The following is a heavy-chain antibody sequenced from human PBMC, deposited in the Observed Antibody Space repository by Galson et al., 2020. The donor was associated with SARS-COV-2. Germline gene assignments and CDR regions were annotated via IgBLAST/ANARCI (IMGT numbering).Heavy chain of an antibody. J-gene: IGHJ6*02. D-gene: IGHD4-17*01. V-gene: IGHV1-18*04. CDR3: ARGQGTVNYYYYGMDV. CDR1: GYTFTSYG. Sequence: ASVKVSCKASGYTFTSYGISWVRQAPGQGLEWMGWISAYNGNTNYAQKLQGRVTMTTDTSTSTAYMELRSLRSDDTAVYYCARGQGTVNYYYYGMDVWGQGTTVTVSS. CDR2: ISAYNGNT.